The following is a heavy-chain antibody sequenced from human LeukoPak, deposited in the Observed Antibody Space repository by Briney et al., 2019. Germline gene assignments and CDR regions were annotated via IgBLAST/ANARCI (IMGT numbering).Heavy chain of an antibody. CDR2: ISWNSGSI. V-gene: IGHV3-9*01. CDR1: GFTFDDYA. D-gene: IGHD3-3*01. J-gene: IGHJ4*02. Sequence: GRSLRLSCAASGFTFDDYAMHWVRQAPGKGLEWVSGISWNSGSIGYADSVKGRFTISRDNAKNSLYLQMNSLRAEDTALYYCAKDNRYYDFWSGYFDYWGQETLVTVSS. CDR3: AKDNRYYDFWSGYFDY.